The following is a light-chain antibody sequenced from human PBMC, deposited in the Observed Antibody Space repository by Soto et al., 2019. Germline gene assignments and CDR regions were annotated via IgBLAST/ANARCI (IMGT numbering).Light chain of an antibody. CDR1: RSVGVY. J-gene: IGKJ1*01. Sequence: EIVLTQSPATVSLSPGERATLSCRASRSVGVYFAWYQQKPGQAPRLLIYDASNRASGTPARFSGSGSGTDFTLTISSLEPEDFAVYYCQQRVTWPWTFGRGTKLEVK. CDR2: DAS. CDR3: QQRVTWPWT. V-gene: IGKV3-11*01.